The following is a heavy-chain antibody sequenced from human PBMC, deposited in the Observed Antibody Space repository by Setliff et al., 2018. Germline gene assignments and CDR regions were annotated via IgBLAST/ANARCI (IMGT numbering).Heavy chain of an antibody. CDR1: GFTFSAST. D-gene: IGHD2-2*01. Sequence: GETLKISCAASGFTFSASTMNWVRQAPGKGLEWVSYISSRGSTIYYADSVKGRFTISRDNAKNTLYLQMNSLRDEDTAVYYCARDRGSDSCRGCDYMDVWGKGTTVTVS. CDR2: ISSRGSTI. CDR3: ARDRGSDSCRGCDYMDV. J-gene: IGHJ6*03. V-gene: IGHV3-48*02.